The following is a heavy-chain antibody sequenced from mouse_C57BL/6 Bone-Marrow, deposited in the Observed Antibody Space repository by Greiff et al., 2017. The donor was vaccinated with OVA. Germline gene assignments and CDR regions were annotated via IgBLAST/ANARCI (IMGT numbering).Heavy chain of an antibody. CDR3: AKWGPETDY. V-gene: IGHV2-3*01. J-gene: IGHJ2*01. CDR2: IWGDGST. Sequence: VQLVESGPGLVAPSQCLSITCTVSGFSLTSYGVSWVRQPPGQGLEWLGVIWGDGSTTYHSALISRLSISKDNSKSQVFIKLNSLQTDDKATYDCAKWGPETDYWGKGTTLTVSS. CDR1: GFSLTSYG.